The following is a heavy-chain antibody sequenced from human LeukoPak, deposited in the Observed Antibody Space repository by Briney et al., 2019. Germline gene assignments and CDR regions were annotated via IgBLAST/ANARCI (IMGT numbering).Heavy chain of an antibody. D-gene: IGHD1-1*01. Sequence: SQTLSLTCTVSGGSISSGSYYWSWIRQLAGKGLEWIGRIYTSGSTNYNPSLKSRVTISVDTSKNQFSLKLSSVTAADTAVYYCARGSRTTGNDFDYWGQGTLVTVSS. CDR3: ARGSRTTGNDFDY. J-gene: IGHJ4*02. V-gene: IGHV4-61*02. CDR1: GGSISSGSYY. CDR2: IYTSGST.